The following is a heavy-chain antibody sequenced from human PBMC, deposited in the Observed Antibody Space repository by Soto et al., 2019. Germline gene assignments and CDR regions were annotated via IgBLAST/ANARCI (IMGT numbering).Heavy chain of an antibody. V-gene: IGHV3-64D*06. D-gene: IGHD3-3*02. CDR1: GFTFSSYA. J-gene: IGHJ5*02. CDR2: ISSNGGST. Sequence: EVQLVESGGGFVQPGGSLSLSCSASGFTFSSYAMHWVRQAPETGLEYVSAISSNGGSTYYADSVKGRFTISRDNSKNKLYLQMSSLIAEDTSVYYGVKDGPSHFGSDKPFHWFDPWGQGTLVTVSS. CDR3: VKDGPSHFGSDKPFHWFDP.